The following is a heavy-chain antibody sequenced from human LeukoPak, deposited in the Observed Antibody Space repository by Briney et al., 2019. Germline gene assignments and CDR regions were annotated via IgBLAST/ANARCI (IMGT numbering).Heavy chain of an antibody. J-gene: IGHJ4*02. D-gene: IGHD3-22*01. CDR2: VNSGESDT. CDR3: VRLGDSSGYYDY. CDR1: GFTFSSYW. V-gene: IGHV3-74*01. Sequence: GGSLRLSCAASGFTFSSYWMHWVRQAPGKGLVWVSHVNSGESDTDYADSVKGRFTISRDNAKNALYLQLNSLRAEDTAVYFCVRLGDSSGYYDYWGQGTLVTISS.